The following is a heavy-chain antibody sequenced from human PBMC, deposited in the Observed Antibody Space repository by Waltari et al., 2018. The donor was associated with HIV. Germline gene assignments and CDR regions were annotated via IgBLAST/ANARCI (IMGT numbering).Heavy chain of an antibody. D-gene: IGHD1-1*01. CDR1: GIAFDLFT. V-gene: IGHV3-21*02. CDR2: SSRASYFS. CDR3: VRDRTSMTTGDFDS. J-gene: IGHJ4*02. Sequence: VELVESGGGLFKPGQSLRLSCNASGIAFDLFTMTWVRQAPGRGLECVAYSSRASYFSYYSDSWKGRISISRDNAKKSLFLQINSLTADDTGLYFCVRDRTSMTTGDFDSWGQGVPVIVSS.